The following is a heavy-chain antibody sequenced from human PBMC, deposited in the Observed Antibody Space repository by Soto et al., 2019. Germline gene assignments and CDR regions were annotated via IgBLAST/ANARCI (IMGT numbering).Heavy chain of an antibody. D-gene: IGHD6-13*01. CDR1: GRSISSYY. J-gene: IGHJ5*02. V-gene: IGHV4-59*01. CDR3: ERCRSSWRFEH. Sequence: QVQLQESGPGLVKPSDTLSLTCTVSGRSISSYYWSLIRQPPGKGLEWIGYIYYSGSTNYNPSLKSRVTISVDTSKNQFSLKLSSVTAADTAVYYCERCRSSWRFEHWGQGTLVTVSS. CDR2: IYYSGST.